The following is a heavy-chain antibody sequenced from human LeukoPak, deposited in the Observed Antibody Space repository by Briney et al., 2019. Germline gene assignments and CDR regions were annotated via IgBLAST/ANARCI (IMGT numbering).Heavy chain of an antibody. Sequence: GASVKVSCKASGGTFSSYAISWVRQAPGQGLEWMGGIIPIFGTANYAQKFQGRVTITADKSTSTAYMELSSLRSEDTAVYYCARDREYCSSTSCHSTYYYYGMDVWGKGTTVTVFS. CDR3: ARDREYCSSTSCHSTYYYYGMDV. D-gene: IGHD2-2*02. V-gene: IGHV1-69*06. CDR2: IIPIFGTA. CDR1: GGTFSSYA. J-gene: IGHJ6*04.